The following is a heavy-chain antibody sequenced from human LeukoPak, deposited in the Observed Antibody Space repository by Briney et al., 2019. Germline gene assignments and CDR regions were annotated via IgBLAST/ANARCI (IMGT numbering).Heavy chain of an antibody. CDR2: VYHSGTT. V-gene: IGHV4-4*02. Sequence: SGTLSLTCAVSGGSISDTNWWSWVRQPPGRGLEWIGEVYHSGTTNYNPSFKSRVTISVDTSKNQFSLKLSSVTAADTAVYYCARALASLVVPATTRGFDYWGQGTLVTVSS. CDR3: ARALASLVVPATTRGFDY. D-gene: IGHD2-2*01. CDR1: GGSISDTNW. J-gene: IGHJ4*02.